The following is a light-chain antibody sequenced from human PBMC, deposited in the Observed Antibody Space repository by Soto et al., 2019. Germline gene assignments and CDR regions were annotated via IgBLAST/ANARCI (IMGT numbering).Light chain of an antibody. V-gene: IGLV2-18*02. CDR2: EVS. CDR3: SSYTSSSNVV. CDR1: SSDVGSYTR. J-gene: IGLJ2*01. Sequence: QSVLTQAPSVSGSPGQSVTIPCTGTSSDVGSYTRVSWYQQPPGTAPKLMIYEVSNRPSGVPDRFSGSKSGNTASLTISGLQAEDEADYYCSSYTSSSNVVFGGGTKLTVL.